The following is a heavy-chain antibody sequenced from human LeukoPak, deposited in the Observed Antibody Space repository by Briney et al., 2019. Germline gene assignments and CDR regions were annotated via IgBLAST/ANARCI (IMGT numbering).Heavy chain of an antibody. D-gene: IGHD2-15*01. CDR1: GYSFTSYW. CDR2: IYPGDSDT. Sequence: GESLKISCKGSGYSFTSYWIGWVRQMPGKGLEWMGIIYPGDSDTRYSPSFQGQVTISADKSISTAYLQWSSLKASDTAMYYCARRCSGGSCYTPHSFDYWGLGTLVTVSS. V-gene: IGHV5-51*01. J-gene: IGHJ4*02. CDR3: ARRCSGGSCYTPHSFDY.